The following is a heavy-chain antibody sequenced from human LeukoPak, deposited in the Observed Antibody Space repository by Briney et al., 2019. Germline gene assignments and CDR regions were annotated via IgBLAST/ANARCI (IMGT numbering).Heavy chain of an antibody. D-gene: IGHD4-17*01. J-gene: IGHJ1*01. CDR1: GGYFSGYY. V-gene: IGHV4-34*01. CDR3: ARGHSPVTTKVSYFQH. CDR2: INHSGST. Sequence: PSETLSLTCAVYGGYFSGYYWSWIRQPPGKGLEWIGEINHSGSTNYNPSLKSRVTILVDTSKNQFSLKLSSVTAADTAVYYCARGHSPVTTKVSYFQHWGQGTLVTVSS.